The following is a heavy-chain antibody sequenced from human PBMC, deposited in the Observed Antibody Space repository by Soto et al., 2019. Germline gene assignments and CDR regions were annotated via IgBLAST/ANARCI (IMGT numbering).Heavy chain of an antibody. CDR2: ISTYNGNT. J-gene: IGHJ6*02. D-gene: IGHD3-9*01. CDR1: GYTFPSYG. CDR3: ARDQGFDFGRENYFYYYAMDV. Sequence: QVQLLQSGGEVKKPGASVKVSCKASGYTFPSYGLSWVRQAPGQGLEWMGWISTYNGNTNYAQKLQGRVTMTTDTSTSTAYMELRSLRSDDTAVYYCARDQGFDFGRENYFYYYAMDVWGQGTTVTVSS. V-gene: IGHV1-18*01.